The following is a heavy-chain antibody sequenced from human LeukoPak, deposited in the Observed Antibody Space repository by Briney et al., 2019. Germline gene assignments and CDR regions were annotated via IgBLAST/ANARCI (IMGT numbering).Heavy chain of an antibody. V-gene: IGHV1-69*06. CDR2: IIPIFGTA. CDR3: ARETYHLLYMVRGVIRGSPPGRDYYYYYMDV. D-gene: IGHD3-10*01. J-gene: IGHJ6*03. Sequence: SVKVSCKASGGTFSSYAISWVRQAPGQGLEWTGGIIPIFGTANYAQKFQGRVTITADKSTSTAYMELSSLRSEDTAVYYCARETYHLLYMVRGVIRGSPPGRDYYYYYMDVWGKGTTVTVSS. CDR1: GGTFSSYA.